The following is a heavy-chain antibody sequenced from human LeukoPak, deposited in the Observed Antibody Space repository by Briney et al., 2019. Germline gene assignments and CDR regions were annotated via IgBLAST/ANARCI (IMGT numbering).Heavy chain of an antibody. Sequence: PGGSLRLSCAASGLTLSSSAMPWVRQAPGKGLEWVAHILYDGSNIYYADSVKGRFTVSRDNSKNTVYLQMNSLRAEDTAVYYCAKDFVDYYDSSGYPLHAFDIWGQGTTVTVSS. CDR1: GLTLSSSA. CDR2: ILYDGSNI. D-gene: IGHD3-22*01. V-gene: IGHV3-33*06. J-gene: IGHJ3*02. CDR3: AKDFVDYYDSSGYPLHAFDI.